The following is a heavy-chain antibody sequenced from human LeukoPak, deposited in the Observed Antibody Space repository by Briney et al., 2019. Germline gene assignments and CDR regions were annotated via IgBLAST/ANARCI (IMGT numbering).Heavy chain of an antibody. Sequence: GESLKISCKASGYTFTDYWIGWVRQMPGSGPEWMAIIYPGDSDTRYSPSFQGQVTISADKSINTAYLQWSSLTASDTAMYYCAREHAKGYSWFDPWGQGTLVTVSS. CDR3: AREHAKGYSWFDP. D-gene: IGHD1-1*01. J-gene: IGHJ5*02. CDR1: GYTFTDYW. V-gene: IGHV5-51*01. CDR2: IYPGDSDT.